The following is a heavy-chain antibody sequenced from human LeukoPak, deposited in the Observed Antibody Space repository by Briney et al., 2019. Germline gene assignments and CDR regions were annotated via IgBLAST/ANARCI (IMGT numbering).Heavy chain of an antibody. Sequence: ASVKVSCKASGYTFTGYYMHWVRQAPGQGLEWMGWINPNSGGTNYAQKFQGRVTMTRDTSISTAYMELSRLRSDDTAVYYCARAFSSVVPAGVYDYWGQGTLVTVSS. CDR2: INPNSGGT. D-gene: IGHD2-2*01. V-gene: IGHV1-2*02. CDR3: ARAFSSVVPAGVYDY. J-gene: IGHJ4*02. CDR1: GYTFTGYY.